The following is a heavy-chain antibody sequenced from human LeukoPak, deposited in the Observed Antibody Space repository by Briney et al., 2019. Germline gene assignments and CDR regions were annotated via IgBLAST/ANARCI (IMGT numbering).Heavy chain of an antibody. Sequence: PSETLSLTCTVSGGSISSYYWSWIRQPPGKGLEWIGYIYYSGSTNYNPSLKSRVTISVDTSKNQFSLKLSSVTAADTAVYYCARHYYGSGSNPLDYWGQGTLVTVSS. J-gene: IGHJ4*02. D-gene: IGHD3-10*01. CDR1: GGSISSYY. CDR2: IYYSGST. CDR3: ARHYYGSGSNPLDY. V-gene: IGHV4-59*01.